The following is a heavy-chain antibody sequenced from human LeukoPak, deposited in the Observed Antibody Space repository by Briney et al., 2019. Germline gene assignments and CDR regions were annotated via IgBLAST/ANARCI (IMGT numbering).Heavy chain of an antibody. CDR3: ARGNILTGYCFDF. Sequence: NSSETLSLTCALYGGSITGYYWSWIRQTPGRGLEWVGEIHYTGATSYNPSLKSRATISTDTSKNQFSLRLSSVTAADTAVYYCARGNILTGYCFDFWGQGALVTVSS. V-gene: IGHV4-34*01. D-gene: IGHD3-9*01. CDR1: GGSITGYY. J-gene: IGHJ4*02. CDR2: IHYTGAT.